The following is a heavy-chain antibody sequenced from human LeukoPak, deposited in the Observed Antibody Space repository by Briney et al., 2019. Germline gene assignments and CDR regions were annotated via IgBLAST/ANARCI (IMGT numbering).Heavy chain of an antibody. CDR3: ARERNPWDHDRSTYYQFFDY. CDR2: ISDGGDT. D-gene: IGHD3-22*01. V-gene: IGHV3-11*01. J-gene: IGHJ4*02. CDR1: GFTLSDYY. Sequence: PGGSLRLSCTASGFTLSDYYMSWIRQAPGEGLEWVSYISDGGDTYNADSVKGRFTISRDNAKNSLYLQMNSLRAEDTAVYYCARERNPWDHDRSTYYQFFDYWGQGTLVTVSS.